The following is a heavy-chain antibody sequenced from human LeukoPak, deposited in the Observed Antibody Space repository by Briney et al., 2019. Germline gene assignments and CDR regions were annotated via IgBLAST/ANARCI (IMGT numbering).Heavy chain of an antibody. V-gene: IGHV3-30*01. CDR3: ARDRPNTGFDY. CDR1: GFTFSSYA. D-gene: IGHD1-1*01. CDR2: ISYDGSNK. Sequence: GGSLRLSCAASGFTFSSYAMHWVRQAPGKGLEWVAVISYDGSNKYYADSVKGRFTISRDNSKNTLYLQMNSLRAEDTAVYYCARDRPNTGFDYWGQGTLVTVSS. J-gene: IGHJ4*02.